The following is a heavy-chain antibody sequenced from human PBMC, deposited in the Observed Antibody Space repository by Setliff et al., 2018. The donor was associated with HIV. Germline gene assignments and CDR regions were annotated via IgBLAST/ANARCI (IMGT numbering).Heavy chain of an antibody. CDR2: IIPMFGTT. J-gene: IGHJ6*03. Sequence: SVKVSCKASGGTFSSYAISWVRQAPGQGLEWMGGIIPMFGTTNYAQKFQGRVTITADESTSTVYMELTSLRFEDTAVYYCARVGEMATIGYSYYYMDVWGKGTTGTVSS. CDR1: GGTFSSYA. V-gene: IGHV1-69*13. D-gene: IGHD5-12*01. CDR3: ARVGEMATIGYSYYYMDV.